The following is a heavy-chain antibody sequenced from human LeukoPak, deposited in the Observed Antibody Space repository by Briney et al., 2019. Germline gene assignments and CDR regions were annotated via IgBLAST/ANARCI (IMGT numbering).Heavy chain of an antibody. V-gene: IGHV3-74*01. CDR3: TGPSFDASGMGFDP. CDR1: GFTFSRYW. D-gene: IGHD3-10*01. Sequence: GGSLTLSCAASGFTFSRYWIHWVRQVPGKRPVWVSVISGDGSSTRYADSVKGRFTISRDNVKNTLYLQMNSLRVEDTAVYYCTGPSFDASGMGFDPWGQGALVTVSS. CDR2: ISGDGSST. J-gene: IGHJ5*02.